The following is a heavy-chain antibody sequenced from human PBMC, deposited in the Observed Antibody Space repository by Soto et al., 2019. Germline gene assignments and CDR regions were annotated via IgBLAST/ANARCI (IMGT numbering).Heavy chain of an antibody. Sequence: ETLSLTCTLSGVSISSSSDYWGWILQPPGKGLEWIGSIYYSGSTYYNPSLKSRVTISVDTSKNQFSLKLSSVTAADTAVYYCARLPNYDVSYWGQGTLVTVSS. J-gene: IGHJ4*02. V-gene: IGHV4-39*01. D-gene: IGHD3-3*01. CDR1: GVSISSSSDY. CDR2: IYYSGST. CDR3: ARLPNYDVSY.